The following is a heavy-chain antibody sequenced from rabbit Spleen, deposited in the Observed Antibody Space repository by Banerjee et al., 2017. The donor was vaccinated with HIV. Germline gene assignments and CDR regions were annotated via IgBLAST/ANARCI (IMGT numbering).Heavy chain of an antibody. Sequence: QSLEESGGDLVKPGASLTLTCTASGVSFSSNYYMCWVRQAPGKGLEWIACIDTGGSSAFSYFASWAKGRFTISKTSSTTVTLQMTSLTAADTATYFCARDSGSSFSSYGMDLWGPGTLVTVS. V-gene: IGHV1S40*01. J-gene: IGHJ6*01. CDR2: IDTGGSSAFS. CDR3: ARDSGSSFSSYGMDL. D-gene: IGHD8-1*01. CDR1: GVSFSSNYY.